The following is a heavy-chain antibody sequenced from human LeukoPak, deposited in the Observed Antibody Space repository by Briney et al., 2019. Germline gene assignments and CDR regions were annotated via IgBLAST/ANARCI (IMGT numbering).Heavy chain of an antibody. D-gene: IGHD4-23*01. V-gene: IGHV3-48*02. CDR2: ISSSNNTI. CDR3: AREDGGKADV. J-gene: IGHJ3*01. CDR1: GFTFSRYS. Sequence: GGSLRLSCAASGFTFSRYSMNWVRQAPGKGLEWVSYISSSNNTIDYADSVKGRFSISRDNAKNSLYLQMKSLRDEDTAVYYCAREDGGKADVWGQGTMVTVSS.